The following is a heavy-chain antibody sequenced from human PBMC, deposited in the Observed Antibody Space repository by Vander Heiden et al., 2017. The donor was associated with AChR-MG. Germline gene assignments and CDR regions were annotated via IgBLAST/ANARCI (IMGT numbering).Heavy chain of an antibody. CDR1: GDSISAVY. V-gene: IGHV4-59*01. CDR3: ARYGFLDLRGMDI. D-gene: IGHD3-3*01. Sequence: QVQLQESGPGLVKPSETLSLTCTVSGDSISAVYWTWIRQPPGKGLEWIGYVSTSGTTNYNPSLRSRVTISVDSSRTQFSLKLTSVTAADTAVYYCARYGFLDLRGMDIWGQGTTVTVSS. CDR2: VSTSGTT. J-gene: IGHJ6*02.